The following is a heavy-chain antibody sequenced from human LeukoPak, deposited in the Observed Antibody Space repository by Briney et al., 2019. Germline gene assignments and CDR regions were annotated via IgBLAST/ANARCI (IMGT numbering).Heavy chain of an antibody. CDR2: MNPNSGNT. Sequence: ASVKVSCKASGGTFSSYAISWVRQAPGQGLEWMGWMNPNSGNTGYAQKFQGRVTMTRNTSISTAYMELSSLRSEDTAVYYCARGPWCSGGSCYSDFDYWGQGTLVTVSS. J-gene: IGHJ4*02. D-gene: IGHD2-15*01. CDR3: ARGPWCSGGSCYSDFDY. CDR1: GGTFSSYA. V-gene: IGHV1-8*02.